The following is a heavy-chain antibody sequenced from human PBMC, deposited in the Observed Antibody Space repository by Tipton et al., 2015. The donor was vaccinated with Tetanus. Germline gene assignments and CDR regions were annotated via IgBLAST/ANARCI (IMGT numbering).Heavy chain of an antibody. CDR2: IYYSGST. V-gene: IGHV4-59*01. CDR1: RGSISNYY. Sequence: TLSLTCTVSRGSISNYYWVWIRQPPGKGLEWIGYIYYSGSTNYNPSLKSRVTISVDTSKNQFSLNLSSVTAADTAVYYCARGTTLDYWGQGTLVTVSS. CDR3: ARGTTLDY. D-gene: IGHD4-11*01. J-gene: IGHJ4*02.